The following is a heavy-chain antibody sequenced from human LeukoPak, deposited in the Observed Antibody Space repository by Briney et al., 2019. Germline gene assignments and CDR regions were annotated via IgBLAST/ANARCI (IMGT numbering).Heavy chain of an antibody. CDR3: ARLAYSGSYLFDY. J-gene: IGHJ4*02. V-gene: IGHV5-51*01. CDR1: GSSFTSYW. CDR2: IYPGDSDT. Sequence: KPGGSLQISCQGSGSSFTSYWIGWVRQLPGKGVEWMGIIYPGDSDTRYSPSFQGQVTISADKSISTAYLQWSSLKASDTAMYYCARLAYSGSYLFDYWGQGTLVTVSS. D-gene: IGHD1-26*01.